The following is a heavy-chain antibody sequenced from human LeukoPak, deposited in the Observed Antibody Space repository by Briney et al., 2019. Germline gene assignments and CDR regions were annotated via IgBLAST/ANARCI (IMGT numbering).Heavy chain of an antibody. J-gene: IGHJ6*01. D-gene: IGHD1-26*01. CDR3: AKMKGHPLPKYYMDV. CDR2: ISGTGDNT. CDR1: GFTFGGFA. Sequence: GGSLRLSCAASGFTFGGFAMSWVRRTPGKGLEWVSGISGTGDNTLYADSVKGRFTISRDNSKNTLYLEMNSLRAEDTAIYYCAKMKGHPLPKYYMDVWGQGTTATVSS. V-gene: IGHV3-23*01.